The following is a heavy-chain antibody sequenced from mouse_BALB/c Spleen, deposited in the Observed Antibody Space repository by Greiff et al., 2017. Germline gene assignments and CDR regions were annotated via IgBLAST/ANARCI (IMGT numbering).Heavy chain of an antibody. CDR1: GYTFTSYW. D-gene: IGHD2-14*01. J-gene: IGHJ2*01. CDR3: TREGYRYDGVPFDY. Sequence: VQLQQPGAELVRPGASVKLSCKASGYTFTSYWINWVKQRPGQGLEWIGNIYPSDSYTNYNQKFKDKATLTVDKSSSTAYMQLSSPTSEDSAVYYCTREGYRYDGVPFDYWGQGTTLTVAS. CDR2: IYPSDSYT. V-gene: IGHV1-69*02.